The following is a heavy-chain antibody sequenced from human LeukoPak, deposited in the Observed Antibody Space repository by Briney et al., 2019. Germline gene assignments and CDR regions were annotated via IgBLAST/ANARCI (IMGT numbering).Heavy chain of an antibody. Sequence: GTSLRLSCVASGFTFSTYAMHWVRQAPGKGLEWVAVISYDGSNKYYADSVKGRFTISRDNAKNSLFLQMNTLRAEDTAVYYCARAVAPAAIEEAFGFWGQGTLVSVSS. V-gene: IGHV3-30-3*01. CDR3: ARAVAPAAIEEAFGF. J-gene: IGHJ3*01. CDR2: ISYDGSNK. D-gene: IGHD2-2*02. CDR1: GFTFSTYA.